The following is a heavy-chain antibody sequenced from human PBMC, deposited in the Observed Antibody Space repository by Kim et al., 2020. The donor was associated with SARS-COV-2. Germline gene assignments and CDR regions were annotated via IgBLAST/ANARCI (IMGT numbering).Heavy chain of an antibody. Sequence: GGSLRLSCAASGFTFSDYYMSWIRQAPGKGLEWVSYISSSSSYTNYADSVKGRFTISRDNGKNSLYQQMNSLRAEDTAVYYCARDSSPDWMISSGWFDVVVFWGQGTHVTDSS. CDR2: ISSSSSYT. CDR3: ARDSSPDWMISSGWFDVVVF. J-gene: IGHJ4*02. V-gene: IGHV3-11*06. CDR1: GFTFSDYY. D-gene: IGHD6-13*01.